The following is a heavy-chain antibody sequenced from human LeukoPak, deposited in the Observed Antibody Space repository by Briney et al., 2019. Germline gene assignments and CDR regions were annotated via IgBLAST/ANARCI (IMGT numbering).Heavy chain of an antibody. CDR1: GFTFDDYV. Sequence: GGSLRLSCAASGFTFDDYVMTWVRQIPGKGLEWVCGISWNGGNIGYADSVKGRFTISRDNAKSSLYVQMNSLRAEDTALYYCARAPNYGSGNYYDYWGQGTLVTVSS. D-gene: IGHD3-10*01. CDR3: ARAPNYGSGNYYDY. V-gene: IGHV3-20*04. CDR2: ISWNGGNI. J-gene: IGHJ4*02.